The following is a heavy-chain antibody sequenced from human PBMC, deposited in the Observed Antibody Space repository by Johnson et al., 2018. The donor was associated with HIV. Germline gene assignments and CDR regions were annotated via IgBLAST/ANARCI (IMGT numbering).Heavy chain of an antibody. CDR1: GFTFSSYG. J-gene: IGHJ3*02. CDR3: ARDPTIAWDLKGDAFDI. D-gene: IGHD1-26*01. CDR2: IRYDGSNK. Sequence: VQLVESGGGVVQPGGSLRLSCAASGFTFSSYGMHWVRQAPGKGLEWVAFIRYDGSNKYYADSVKGRFTISRDNSKNTLYLQMNSLRAEDTAVYYCARDPTIAWDLKGDAFDIWGQGTMVTVSS. V-gene: IGHV3-30*02.